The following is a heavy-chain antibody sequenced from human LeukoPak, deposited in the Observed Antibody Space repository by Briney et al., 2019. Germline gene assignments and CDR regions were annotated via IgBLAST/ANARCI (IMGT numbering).Heavy chain of an antibody. Sequence: PSETLSLTCTVSGGSISTYCWSWIRQSPGKGLECIGYIDYSGSTNYNPSLKSRVTMSVDTSKNQFSLKLSSVTAADTAVYYCARWVAAASIDYWGQGTLVTVSS. V-gene: IGHV4-59*01. CDR2: IDYSGST. CDR1: GGSISTYC. J-gene: IGHJ4*02. D-gene: IGHD6-13*01. CDR3: ARWVAAASIDY.